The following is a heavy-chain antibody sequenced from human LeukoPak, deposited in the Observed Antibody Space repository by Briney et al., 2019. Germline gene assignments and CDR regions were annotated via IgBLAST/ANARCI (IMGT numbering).Heavy chain of an antibody. Sequence: GESLKISCKGSGYSFTSYWIGWVRQMPGKGLEWMGIIYPGDSDTRYSPSFQGQVTISADKSISTAYLQWSSLKASDTAMYYCASAYYDYVWGSYPAYWGQGTLVTVSS. CDR1: GYSFTSYW. D-gene: IGHD3-16*02. J-gene: IGHJ4*02. V-gene: IGHV5-51*01. CDR3: ASAYYDYVWGSYPAY. CDR2: IYPGDSDT.